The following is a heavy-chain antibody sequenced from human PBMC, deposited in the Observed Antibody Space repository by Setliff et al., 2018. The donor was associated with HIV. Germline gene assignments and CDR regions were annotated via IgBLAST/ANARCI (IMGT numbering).Heavy chain of an antibody. J-gene: IGHJ6*03. Sequence: PSETLSLTCTVSGGSISSSSYYWGWIRQPPGKGLEWTGNIYYSGSTYYNPSLKSRVTISVDTSENQFSLRLNSVTAADTAVYYCARDRDIVVVPARPQGYYYYMDVWGKGTTVTV. CDR2: IYYSGST. CDR3: ARDRDIVVVPARPQGYYYYMDV. V-gene: IGHV4-39*02. D-gene: IGHD2-2*01. CDR1: GGSISSSSYY.